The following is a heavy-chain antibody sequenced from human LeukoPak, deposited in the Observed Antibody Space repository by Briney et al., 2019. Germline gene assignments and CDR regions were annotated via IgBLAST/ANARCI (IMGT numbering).Heavy chain of an antibody. V-gene: IGHV4-34*01. CDR2: INHSGST. Sequence: SETLSLTCAVHGGSFSGYYWSWLRQPPGKGLEWLGEINHSGSTNYNPSLKRRVTISVDKSKNQFSLKLSSVTAADTAVYYCARTYDSSGYSLGWFDPWGQGTLVTVSS. CDR1: GGSFSGYY. J-gene: IGHJ5*02. CDR3: ARTYDSSGYSLGWFDP. D-gene: IGHD3-22*01.